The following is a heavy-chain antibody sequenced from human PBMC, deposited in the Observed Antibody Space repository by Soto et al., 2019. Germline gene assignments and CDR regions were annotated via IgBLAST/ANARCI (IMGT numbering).Heavy chain of an antibody. Sequence: EVQLLDSGGGLVQPGGSLRLSCAASGFTFIDYAMSWVRQAPGKGLEWVATISTVGHSNFFADSVKGRFTISRDNPKNTLYLQMNSLRVEDTAFYFSAKGRSFGGILDSWGRGTPVTLSS. D-gene: IGHD3-10*01. J-gene: IGHJ4*02. CDR1: GFTFIDYA. V-gene: IGHV3-23*01. CDR3: AKGRSFGGILDS. CDR2: ISTVGHSN.